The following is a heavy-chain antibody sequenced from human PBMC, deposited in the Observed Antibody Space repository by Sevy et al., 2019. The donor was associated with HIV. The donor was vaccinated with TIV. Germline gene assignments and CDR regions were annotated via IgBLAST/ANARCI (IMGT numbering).Heavy chain of an antibody. J-gene: IGHJ4*02. D-gene: IGHD1-7*01. CDR2: LSGSGAHT. CDR3: SRTGELFDF. Sequence: GGSLRLSCAASGFSFINYAMTWVRQSPGKGLEWVSSLSGSGAHTYYMDSVKGRFTISRDNFKNILYLQMNSLRVEDTAVYFCSRTGELFDFWSQGALVTVSS. CDR1: GFSFINYA. V-gene: IGHV3-23*01.